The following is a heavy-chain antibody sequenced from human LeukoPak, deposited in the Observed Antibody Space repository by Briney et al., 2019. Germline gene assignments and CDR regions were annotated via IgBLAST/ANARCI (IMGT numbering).Heavy chain of an antibody. CDR2: IYYSEST. CDR3: ARDQGSSGYYYAFDI. Sequence: SETLSLTCTVSGASISSYYWSWIRQPPGKGLEWIGYIYYSESTNYNPSLKSRVTISVDTSKNQFSLKLSSVTAADTAVYYCARDQGSSGYYYAFDIWGQGTMVTVSS. J-gene: IGHJ3*02. D-gene: IGHD3-22*01. CDR1: GASISSYY. V-gene: IGHV4-59*12.